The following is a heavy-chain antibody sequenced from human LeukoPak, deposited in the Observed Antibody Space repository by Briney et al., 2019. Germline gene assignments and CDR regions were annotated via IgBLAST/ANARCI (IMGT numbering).Heavy chain of an antibody. V-gene: IGHV3-9*01. CDR2: ISWNSGSI. J-gene: IGHJ4*02. Sequence: GRSLRLSCAASGFTFDDYAMHWVRQAPGKGLEWVSGISWNSGSIGYADSVKGRFTISRDNAKNSLYLQMNSLRAEDTAVYYCASLGCSSTSCYNYWGQGTLVTVSS. CDR3: ASLGCSSTSCYNY. CDR1: GFTFDDYA. D-gene: IGHD2-2*02.